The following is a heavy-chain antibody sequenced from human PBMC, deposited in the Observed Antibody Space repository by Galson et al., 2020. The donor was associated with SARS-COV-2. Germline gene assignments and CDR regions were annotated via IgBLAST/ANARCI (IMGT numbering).Heavy chain of an antibody. CDR1: GGYVSSGSYY. CDR3: ARELWPRGWFDP. CDR2: IYYSGST. Sequence: SETLSLTCTVSGGYVSSGSYYWSWIRQPPGKGLEWIGYIYYSGSTNYNPSLKSRVTISVDTSKNQFSLKLSSVTAADTAVYYCARELWPRGWFDPWGQGTLVTVSS. D-gene: IGHD2-21*01. J-gene: IGHJ5*02. V-gene: IGHV4-61*01.